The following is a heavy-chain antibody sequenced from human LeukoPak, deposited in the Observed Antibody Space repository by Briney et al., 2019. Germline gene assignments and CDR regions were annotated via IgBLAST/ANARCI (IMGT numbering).Heavy chain of an antibody. Sequence: PGRSLRLSCAASGFTFSSYGMHWVRQAPGKGLEWVAVISYDGSTKYYADSVKGRFTISRDNSKNTLYLQINSLRAEHTAVYYCAKRAPSGDSDAFDIWGPGTLVTVSS. CDR2: ISYDGSTK. J-gene: IGHJ3*02. CDR3: AKRAPSGDSDAFDI. V-gene: IGHV3-30*18. CDR1: GFTFSSYG. D-gene: IGHD2-21*02.